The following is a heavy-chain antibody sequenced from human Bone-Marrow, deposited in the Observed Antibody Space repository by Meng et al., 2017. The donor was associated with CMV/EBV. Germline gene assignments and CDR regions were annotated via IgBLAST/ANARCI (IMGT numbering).Heavy chain of an antibody. CDR3: ARDGELLWFGENPTGFDP. V-gene: IGHV3-23*01. Sequence: GESLKISCAASGFTFSSYAMSWVRQAPGKGLEWVSAISGSGGSTYYADSVKGRFTISRDNSKNTLYLQMNSLRAEDTAVYYCARDGELLWFGENPTGFDPWGQGTLVTVSS. CDR2: ISGSGGST. D-gene: IGHD3-10*01. J-gene: IGHJ5*02. CDR1: GFTFSSYA.